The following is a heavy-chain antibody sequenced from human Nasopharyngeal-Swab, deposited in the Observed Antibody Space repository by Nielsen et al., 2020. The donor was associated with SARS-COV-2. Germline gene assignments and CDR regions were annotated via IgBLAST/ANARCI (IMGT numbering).Heavy chain of an antibody. CDR2: ISGSGGST. CDR3: AKDDDSSGYHFDY. Sequence: GEPLKISCAASGFTFNSYAMSWVRQAPGKGLEWVSAISGSGGSTYYADSVKGRFTISRDNSKNTLYLQMNSLRAEDTAVYYCAKDDDSSGYHFDYWGQGTLVTVSS. V-gene: IGHV3-23*01. J-gene: IGHJ4*02. CDR1: GFTFNSYA. D-gene: IGHD3-22*01.